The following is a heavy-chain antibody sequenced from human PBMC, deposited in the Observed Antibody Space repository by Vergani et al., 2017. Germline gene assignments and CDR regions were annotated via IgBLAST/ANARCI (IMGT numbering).Heavy chain of an antibody. D-gene: IGHD2-2*01. Sequence: QLQLQVSGPGLVKPSETLSLTCTVSGGSISSSSYYWGWIRQPPGKGLEWIGSIYYSGSTYYNPSLKSRVTISVDTSKNQFSLKLSYVTAADTAVYYCARPVPAAKGWFDPWGQGTLVTVSS. CDR1: GGSISSSSYY. J-gene: IGHJ5*02. V-gene: IGHV4-39*01. CDR3: ARPVPAAKGWFDP. CDR2: IYYSGST.